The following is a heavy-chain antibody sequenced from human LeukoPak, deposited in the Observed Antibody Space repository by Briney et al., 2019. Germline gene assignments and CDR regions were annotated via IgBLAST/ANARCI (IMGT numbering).Heavy chain of an antibody. D-gene: IGHD1-1*01. CDR3: ATWRTAKTGFDY. J-gene: IGHJ4*02. CDR1: GGSISSNNYY. V-gene: IGHV4-39*01. CDR2: IYYSGSP. Sequence: SETLSLTCTVSGGSISSNNYYWGWILQPPGQELEWIGSIYYSGSPYYNPSLKSRVTISVDTSKNQFSLRLSSVTAADTAVYYCATWRTAKTGFDYWGQGTLVTVSS.